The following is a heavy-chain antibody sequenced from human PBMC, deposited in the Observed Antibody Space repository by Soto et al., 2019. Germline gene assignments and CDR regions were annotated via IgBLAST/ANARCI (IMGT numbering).Heavy chain of an antibody. CDR2: MLYSGST. CDR1: GGSISSNAYY. Sequence: KPSETLSLTCTVSGGSISSNAYYWGWIRQPPGKGLEWIGSMLYSGSTYYNPSLRSRVTISVDTSKNQFSLKLNSVTAADTAVYNCVRHHDYVWGTYSWALHYWGHGTLVTVSS. CDR3: VRHHDYVWGTYSWALHY. D-gene: IGHD3-16*02. V-gene: IGHV4-39*01. J-gene: IGHJ4*01.